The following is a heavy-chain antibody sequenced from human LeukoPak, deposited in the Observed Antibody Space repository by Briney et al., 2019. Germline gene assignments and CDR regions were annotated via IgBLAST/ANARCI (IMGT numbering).Heavy chain of an antibody. CDR1: GFTFDDYA. CDR3: AKVIRGDYYDPYFDY. V-gene: IGHV3-9*01. D-gene: IGHD3-22*01. J-gene: IGHJ4*02. Sequence: PGGSLRLSCAASGFTFDDYAMHWVRQAPGKGLEWVSGISWNSGSIGYADSVKGRFTISRDNAKNSLYLQMNSLRAEDTALYYCAKVIRGDYYDPYFDYWGQGTLVTVSS. CDR2: ISWNSGSI.